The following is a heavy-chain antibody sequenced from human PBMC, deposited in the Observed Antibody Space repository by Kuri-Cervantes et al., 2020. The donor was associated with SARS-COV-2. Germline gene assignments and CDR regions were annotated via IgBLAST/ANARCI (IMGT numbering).Heavy chain of an antibody. D-gene: IGHD1-26*01. CDR2: ISAYNGNT. CDR3: ATGSIVGATNWFDP. V-gene: IGHV1-18*01. J-gene: IGHJ5*02. Sequence: ASVKVSCKASGYTFTSYGISWVRQAPGQGLEWMGWISAYNGNTNYAQKLQGRVTMTEDTSTDTAYMELSSLRSEDTAVYYCATGSIVGATNWFDPWGQGTLVTVSS. CDR1: GYTFTSYG.